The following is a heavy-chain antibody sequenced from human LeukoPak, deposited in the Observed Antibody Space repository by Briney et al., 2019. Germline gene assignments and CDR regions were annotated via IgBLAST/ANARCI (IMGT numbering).Heavy chain of an antibody. CDR3: ARRMGSSWYYFDY. J-gene: IGHJ4*02. CDR2: ISSSGSTI. D-gene: IGHD6-13*01. CDR1: GFTFSSYE. Sequence: PGGSLRLSCAASGFTFSSYEMNWVRLAPGKGLEWVSYISSSGSTIYYADSVKGRFTISRDNAKNSLYLQMNSLRAEDTAVYYCARRMGSSWYYFDYWGQGTLVTVSS. V-gene: IGHV3-48*03.